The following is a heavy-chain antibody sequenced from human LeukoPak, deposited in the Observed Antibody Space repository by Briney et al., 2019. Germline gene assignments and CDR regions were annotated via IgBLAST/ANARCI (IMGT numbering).Heavy chain of an antibody. CDR2: FYTAGDT. CDR3: ARGSCSSRSCYKRVNGLDV. D-gene: IGHD2-2*01. V-gene: IGHV3-13*01. CDR1: GFTFSNYD. Sequence: GGSLRLSCAASGFTFSNYDMHWVRQATGKGLEWVSAFYTAGDTHYLGSVKGRFATSRENAKNSFYLQMNNLRAGDTAVYYCARGSCSSRSCYKRVNGLDVWGQGTPVTVSS. J-gene: IGHJ6*02.